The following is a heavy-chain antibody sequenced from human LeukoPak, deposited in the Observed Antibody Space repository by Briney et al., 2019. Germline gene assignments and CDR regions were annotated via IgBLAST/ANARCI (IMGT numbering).Heavy chain of an antibody. CDR1: GFTFSSYS. J-gene: IGHJ6*04. D-gene: IGHD3-10*02. CDR2: ISSLSGTL. V-gene: IGHV3-48*04. Sequence: GGSLRLSCAASGFTFSSYSMNWVRQAPGEGLEWVSYISSLSGTLNYADSVKGRFTISRDNAKNSLYLQMNGLRAEDTAVYYCAGLGITMIGGVWGKGTTVTISS. CDR3: AGLGITMIGGV.